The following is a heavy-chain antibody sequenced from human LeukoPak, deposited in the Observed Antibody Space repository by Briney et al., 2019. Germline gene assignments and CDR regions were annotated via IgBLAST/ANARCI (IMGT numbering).Heavy chain of an antibody. J-gene: IGHJ6*02. CDR3: AKDRGRITIFGVVQPDYYYYGMDV. CDR1: GFTFSSYA. D-gene: IGHD3-3*01. Sequence: GGSLRLSCAASGFTFSSYAMSWVRQAPGKGLEWVSAISGSGGSTYYADSVKGRFTISRDNSKNTLYLQMNSLRAEDTAVYYCAKDRGRITIFGVVQPDYYYYGMDVWGQGTTATVSS. V-gene: IGHV3-23*01. CDR2: ISGSGGST.